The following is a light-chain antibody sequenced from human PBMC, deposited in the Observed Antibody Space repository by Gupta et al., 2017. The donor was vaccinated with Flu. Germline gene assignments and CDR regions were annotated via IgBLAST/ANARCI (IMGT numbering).Light chain of an antibody. Sequence: PSSLSASVGDRVTITCRASQTITSYLNWYQQKPGRAPNLLIHGASRLQSGVPSRFSGSGSGTDFTLTISSLQPEDFATYYCQQSFSTLLTFGAGTKVEIK. CDR1: QTITSY. J-gene: IGKJ4*01. CDR2: GAS. V-gene: IGKV1-39*01. CDR3: QQSFSTLLT.